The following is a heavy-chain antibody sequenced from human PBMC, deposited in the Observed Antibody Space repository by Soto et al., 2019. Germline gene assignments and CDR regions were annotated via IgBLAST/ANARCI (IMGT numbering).Heavy chain of an antibody. CDR1: GYTFSDYY. J-gene: IGHJ4*02. V-gene: IGHV1-2*02. D-gene: IGHD1-1*01. CDR2: INPNSGGT. Sequence: SVKVSCKASGYTFSDYYIHWVRQAPGQGLEWMGWINPNSGGTKYAPKFQGGVTMTRDTSITTAYMELSRLRSGDTDVYYCAREPATAKPEGVDFWGPATMVTVSS. CDR3: AREPATAKPEGVDF.